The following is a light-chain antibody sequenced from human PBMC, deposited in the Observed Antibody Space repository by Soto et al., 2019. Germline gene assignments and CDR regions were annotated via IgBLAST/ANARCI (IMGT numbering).Light chain of an antibody. V-gene: IGLV2-14*01. CDR3: SSYTTSSLYV. CDR2: DVS. Sequence: QSVLTQPASVSGSPGQSITISCSGTNSEVGGYNYVSWYQQHPGKAHKLMIYDVSYRPSGISNRFSGSKSDNTASLTISGLQAEDEADYYCSSYTTSSLYVFGTGTKVTVL. J-gene: IGLJ1*01. CDR1: NSEVGGYNY.